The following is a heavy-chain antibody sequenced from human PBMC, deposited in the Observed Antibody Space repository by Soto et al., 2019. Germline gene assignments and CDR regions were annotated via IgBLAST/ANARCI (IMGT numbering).Heavy chain of an antibody. CDR2: IYSGGST. CDR1: VFPVISNY. CDR3: ARGGIRDPFDY. D-gene: IGHD6-13*01. V-gene: IGHV3-53*01. Sequence: SLRLSCAASVFPVISNYMSWVRQAPGKGLEWVSVIYSGGSTYYADSVKGRFTISRDNSKNTLYLQMNSLRAEDTAVYYCARGGIRDPFDYWGQGTLVTVS. J-gene: IGHJ4*02.